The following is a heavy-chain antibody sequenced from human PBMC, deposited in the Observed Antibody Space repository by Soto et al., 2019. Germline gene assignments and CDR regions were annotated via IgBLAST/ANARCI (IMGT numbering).Heavy chain of an antibody. CDR1: GFTFSSYA. J-gene: IGHJ4*02. CDR3: AKEGLGYCSGGSCGFNDY. Sequence: GGSLRLSCAASGFTFSSYAMSWVRQAPGKGLEWVSAISGSGGSTYYADSVKGRFTISRDNSKNTLYLQMNSLRAEDTAVYYCAKEGLGYCSGGSCGFNDYWGQGTLVTVSS. V-gene: IGHV3-23*01. CDR2: ISGSGGST. D-gene: IGHD2-15*01.